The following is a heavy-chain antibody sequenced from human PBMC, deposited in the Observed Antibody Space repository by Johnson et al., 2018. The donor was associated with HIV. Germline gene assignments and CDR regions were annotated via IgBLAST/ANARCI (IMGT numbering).Heavy chain of an antibody. D-gene: IGHD3-22*01. Sequence: VQLVESGGGVLRPGGSLRLSCAASGFTVSSNYMSWVRQAPGKGLEWVSAIYSGGSTYYADSVKGRFTISRDNAKNSLYLQMNSLRAEDTAVYYCARSYYYDSSGFRPGAFDIWGQGTMVTVSS. CDR3: ARSYYYDSSGFRPGAFDI. CDR1: GFTVSSNY. J-gene: IGHJ3*02. V-gene: IGHV3-66*01. CDR2: IYSGGST.